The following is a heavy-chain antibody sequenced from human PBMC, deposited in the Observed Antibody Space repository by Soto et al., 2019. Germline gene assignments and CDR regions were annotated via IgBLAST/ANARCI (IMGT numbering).Heavy chain of an antibody. CDR1: GFTFSNYA. CDR3: AKTVDSYWYFDL. V-gene: IGHV3-23*01. CDR2: ISVSGGTT. J-gene: IGHJ2*01. D-gene: IGHD2-21*01. Sequence: EVQLLESGGGLVQPGGSLRLSCAASGFTFSNYAMIWVRQAPGKGLEWVSAISVSGGTTYYADSVKGRFTISRDNSKNPLYLQMNSLRAEDTAVYYCAKTVDSYWYFDLWGRGTLVTVSS.